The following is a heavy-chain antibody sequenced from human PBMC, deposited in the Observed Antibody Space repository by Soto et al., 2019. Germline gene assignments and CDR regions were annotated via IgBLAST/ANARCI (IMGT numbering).Heavy chain of an antibody. Sequence: EVQLVESGGDLVKPGGSLRLSCAASGFTFSSYSMNWVRQAPGKGLEWVSSISSSSSYIYYADSVKGRFTISRDNAKNSLYLQMNSLRAEDTAVYYCARDGGGYYYYMDVWGKGTTVTVSS. CDR2: ISSSSSYI. CDR3: ARDGGGYYYYMDV. CDR1: GFTFSSYS. J-gene: IGHJ6*03. V-gene: IGHV3-21*01. D-gene: IGHD2-21*01.